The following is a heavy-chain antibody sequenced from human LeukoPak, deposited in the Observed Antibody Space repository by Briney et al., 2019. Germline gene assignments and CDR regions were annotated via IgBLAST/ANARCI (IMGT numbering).Heavy chain of an antibody. CDR1: GFTFSDYY. V-gene: IGHV3-11*04. J-gene: IGHJ4*02. D-gene: IGHD3-22*01. CDR2: ISGSGGST. Sequence: GGSLRLSCAASGFTFSDYYMSWIRQAPGKGLEWVSYISGSGGSTYYADSVKGRFTISRDNSNNTLYLQMNSLRAEDTAVFYCAKERPLYFYDSSGREGFDYWGQGTLVTVSS. CDR3: AKERPLYFYDSSGREGFDY.